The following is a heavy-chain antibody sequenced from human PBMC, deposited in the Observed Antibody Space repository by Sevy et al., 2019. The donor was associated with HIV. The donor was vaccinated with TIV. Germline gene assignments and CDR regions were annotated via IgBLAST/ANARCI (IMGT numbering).Heavy chain of an antibody. D-gene: IGHD6-6*01. CDR2: ISYDGSNK. CDR3: VKGEQLVEIYYYYGMDV. J-gene: IGHJ6*02. CDR1: GFTFSSYG. Sequence: GGSLRLSCAASGFTFSSYGMHWVRQAPGKGLEWVAVISYDGSNKYYADSVKGRFTISRDNSKNTLYLQMNSLRAEDTAVYYCVKGEQLVEIYYYYGMDVWGQGTTVTVSS. V-gene: IGHV3-30*18.